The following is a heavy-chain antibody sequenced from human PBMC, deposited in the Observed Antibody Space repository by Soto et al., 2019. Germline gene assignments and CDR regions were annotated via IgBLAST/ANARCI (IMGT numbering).Heavy chain of an antibody. D-gene: IGHD3-22*01. J-gene: IGHJ3*01. CDR2: ISSASGTI. CDR1: RFTFSSFS. V-gene: IGHV3-48*01. CDR3: ARAGYYSGGRDGFDL. Sequence: EVQLVESGGDLVQPGGSLRLSCVASRFTFSSFSMNWVRQAPGKGLEWLSYISSASGTIHYADSVRGRFTISRDHATNSLDLRMGGLRAEDTAVYYCARAGYYSGGRDGFDLWGHGTMVTVSS.